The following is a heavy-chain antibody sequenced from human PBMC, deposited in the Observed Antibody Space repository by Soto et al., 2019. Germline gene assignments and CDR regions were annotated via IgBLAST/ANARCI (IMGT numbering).Heavy chain of an antibody. J-gene: IGHJ6*02. Sequence: QLVESGGGLVKPGGSMRLSCEASRFRFSDYYMSWVRQAPGKGLEWVSFISSSGTTIYYADSVKGRFTISRDNAKNSLFLQMNSPRVEDTAGYYGASREGNYYYYGMDVWGQGTTVTVSS. CDR3: ASREGNYYYYGMDV. CDR2: ISSSGTTI. D-gene: IGHD1-26*01. V-gene: IGHV3-11*01. CDR1: RFRFSDYY.